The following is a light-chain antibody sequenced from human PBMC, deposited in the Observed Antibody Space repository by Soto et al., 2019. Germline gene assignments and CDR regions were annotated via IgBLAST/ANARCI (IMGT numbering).Light chain of an antibody. CDR2: EGS. J-gene: IGLJ2*01. CDR1: SSDVRSYNL. CDR3: CSYAIGSTLV. V-gene: IGLV2-23*01. Sequence: QSALTQPASVSGSPGQSITISCTGTSSDVRSYNLVSWYQQLPGKAPKLLIYEGSKRPSGVSNRFSGSKSGNTASLTISGLQAEDEADYYCCSYAIGSTLVFGGGTKVTVL.